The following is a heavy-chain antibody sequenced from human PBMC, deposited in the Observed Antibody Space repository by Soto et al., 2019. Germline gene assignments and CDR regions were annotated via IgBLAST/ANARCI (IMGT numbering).Heavy chain of an antibody. Sequence: SETLSLTCTVSGYSISNGGYYWSWIRQRPGEGLEWLGYIYYSGSTNYNPSLKSRPSISVDTSKNQFSLKLSSVPAADTAVYCCARGGSAAAGTHNGPDPWGQGTLVTVSS. CDR1: GYSISNGGYY. J-gene: IGHJ5*02. D-gene: IGHD6-13*01. V-gene: IGHV4-31*03. CDR3: ARGGSAAAGTHNGPDP. CDR2: IYYSGST.